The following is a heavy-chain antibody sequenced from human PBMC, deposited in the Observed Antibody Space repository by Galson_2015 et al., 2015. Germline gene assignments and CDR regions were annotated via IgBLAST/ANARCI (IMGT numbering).Heavy chain of an antibody. J-gene: IGHJ3*02. Sequence: SLRLSCAASGFTFGSYWMSWVRQAPGKGLEWVANINKDGSEKYYVDSVKGRFTISRDNAKNSLYLQMNSLRAEDTVVYYCAKYGSGSRTAFEIWGQGTMVTVSS. D-gene: IGHD3-10*01. CDR1: GFTFGSYW. CDR2: INKDGSEK. CDR3: AKYGSGSRTAFEI. V-gene: IGHV3-7*03.